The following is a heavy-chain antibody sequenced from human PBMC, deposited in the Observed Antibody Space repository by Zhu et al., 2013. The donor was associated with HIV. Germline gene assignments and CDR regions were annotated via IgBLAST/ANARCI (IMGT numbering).Heavy chain of an antibody. V-gene: IGHV4-34*01. Sequence: VQLQQWGAGLLKPSETLSLTCAVYGGSFSGYYWSWIRQPPGKGLEWIGEINHSGSTNYNPSLKSRVTISVDTSKNQFSLKLSSVTAADTAVYYCARDFHHRIAAAGIEVWGQGTLVTVSS. CDR2: INHSGST. D-gene: IGHD6-13*01. CDR1: GGSFSGYY. J-gene: IGHJ4*02. CDR3: ARDFHHRIAAAGIEV.